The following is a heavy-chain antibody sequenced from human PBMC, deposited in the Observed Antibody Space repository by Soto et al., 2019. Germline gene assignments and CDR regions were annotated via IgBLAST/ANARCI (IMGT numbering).Heavy chain of an antibody. CDR1: GASIRRYY. D-gene: IGHD6-19*01. J-gene: IGHJ4*02. CDR3: ARHFSGCAFDY. Sequence: QVQLQESGPGLVKPSETLSLTCTVSGASIRRYYWSWIRQPPGKGLACIGYIYYTGNTNYNPSLESRVSTSLDTSTIPFSLKLSSVTAADTGVYYGARHFSGCAFDYWGQGSLVPVSS. CDR2: IYYTGNT. V-gene: IGHV4-59*08.